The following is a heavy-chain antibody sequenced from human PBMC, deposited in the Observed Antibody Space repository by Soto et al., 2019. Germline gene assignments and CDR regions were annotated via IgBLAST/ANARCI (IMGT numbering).Heavy chain of an antibody. Sequence: PSETLSLTCTVSGGSISTGGNYWTWIRQLPGKGLEWIGYVYYSGSTYYNPSLESRVTISVDTSNNQFSLKLSSVTAADTAVYYCARDRGGHFDYCGQGTLVTVSS. CDR2: VYYSGST. J-gene: IGHJ4*02. CDR3: ARDRGGHFDY. CDR1: GGSISTGGNY. D-gene: IGHD3-16*01. V-gene: IGHV4-31*03.